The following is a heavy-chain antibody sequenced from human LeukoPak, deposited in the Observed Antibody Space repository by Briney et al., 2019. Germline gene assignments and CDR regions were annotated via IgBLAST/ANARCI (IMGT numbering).Heavy chain of an antibody. V-gene: IGHV1-18*01. Sequence: GSVKVSFKASGYTFTSYGISWVRQAPGQGLEWMGWISAYNGNTNYAQKLQGRVTMTTDTSTSTAYMELRSLRSDDTAVYYCARDGRYYDSSGDEEIDYWGQGTLVTVSS. D-gene: IGHD3-22*01. CDR1: GYTFTSYG. CDR2: ISAYNGNT. J-gene: IGHJ4*02. CDR3: ARDGRYYDSSGDEEIDY.